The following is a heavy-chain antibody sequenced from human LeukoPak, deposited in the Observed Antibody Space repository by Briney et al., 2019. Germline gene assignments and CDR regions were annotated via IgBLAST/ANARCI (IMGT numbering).Heavy chain of an antibody. J-gene: IGHJ4*02. CDR3: AKDEGRYYGSGRYHPFAY. CDR1: GFTFSSYA. D-gene: IGHD3-10*01. Sequence: TGGSLRLSCAASGFTFSSYAMRCVRQAPGKGLEGVSAISGSGGSTYYADSAKGRFTISRDNSKNTLYRQVNSLRAEDGPVFYCAKDEGRYYGSGRYHPFAYWGERTLLSVPS. V-gene: IGHV3-23*01. CDR2: ISGSGGST.